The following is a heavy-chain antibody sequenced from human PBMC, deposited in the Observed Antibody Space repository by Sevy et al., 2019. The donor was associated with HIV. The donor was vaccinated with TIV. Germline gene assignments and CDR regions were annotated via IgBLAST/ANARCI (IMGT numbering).Heavy chain of an antibody. D-gene: IGHD6-25*01. CDR3: AKDPHGAAWGYYFDY. CDR2: IRYDGSNK. Sequence: GGSLRLSCAASGFTFSSYGMHWVRQAPGKGLEWVAFIRYDGSNKYYADSVKGRFTISRDNSKNTLYLQMNSLRAEDTAVYYCAKDPHGAAWGYYFDYRGQGTLVTVSS. CDR1: GFTFSSYG. V-gene: IGHV3-30*02. J-gene: IGHJ4*02.